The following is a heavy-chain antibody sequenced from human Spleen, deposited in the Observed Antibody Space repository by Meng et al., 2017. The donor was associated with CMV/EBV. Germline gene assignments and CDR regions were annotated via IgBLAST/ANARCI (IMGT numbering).Heavy chain of an antibody. CDR2: IHYRGSM. D-gene: IGHD3-3*01. Sequence: ESLKISCTVSGGSISISNYYWGWIRQPPRKGLEWIGSIHYRGSMFYNPSLKSRVTISVDTSKNQFSLKLSSVTAADTAVYYCARGSRAIFGVVILPFDYWGQGTLVTVSS. V-gene: IGHV4-39*07. CDR3: ARGSRAIFGVVILPFDY. CDR1: GGSISISNYY. J-gene: IGHJ4*02.